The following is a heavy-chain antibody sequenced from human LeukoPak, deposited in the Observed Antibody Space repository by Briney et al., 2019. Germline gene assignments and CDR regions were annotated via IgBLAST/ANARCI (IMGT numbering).Heavy chain of an antibody. V-gene: IGHV3-23*01. CDR1: GFSFSGYS. J-gene: IGHJ1*01. CDR3: AKYFASGSYYKLPH. Sequence: GGSLRLSCAASGFSFSGYSLSWVRQAPGKGLEWVSAISGTGGSTFYAASVKGRFTISRDNSKNTLYLQMNSLRAEDTAVYYCAKYFASGSYYKLPHWGQGTLVTVSS. CDR2: ISGTGGST. D-gene: IGHD3-10*01.